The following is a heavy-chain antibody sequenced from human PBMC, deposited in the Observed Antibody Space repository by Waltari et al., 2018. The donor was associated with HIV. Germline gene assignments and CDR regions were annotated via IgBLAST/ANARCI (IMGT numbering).Heavy chain of an antibody. J-gene: IGHJ4*02. Sequence: EVQLVEFGGGLVQPGGSLTLSCVTSGIPFTTYWMHWVRQAPGKGLEWVSVSKFRERESSYADSVRGRFTISRDNARNTVYLQMTSLRAEDTAVYYCSSLTTRGDFLDLWGRGTLVTVSS. CDR1: GIPFTTYW. D-gene: IGHD4-17*01. CDR3: SSLTTRGDFLDL. V-gene: IGHV3-74*01. CDR2: SKFRERES.